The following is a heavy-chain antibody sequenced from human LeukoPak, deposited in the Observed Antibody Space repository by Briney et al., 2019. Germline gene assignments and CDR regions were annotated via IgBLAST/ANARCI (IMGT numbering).Heavy chain of an antibody. CDR1: GYTFTSYD. V-gene: IGHV1-8*01. CDR3: ARAFKVRGVSPRWFDP. D-gene: IGHD3-10*01. Sequence: ASVKVSCKASGYTFTSYDINWVRQATGQGLEWMGWMNPNSGNTGYAQKLQGRVTMTRNTSISTAYMELSSLRSEDAAVYYCARAFKVRGVSPRWFDPWGQGTLVTVSS. J-gene: IGHJ5*02. CDR2: MNPNSGNT.